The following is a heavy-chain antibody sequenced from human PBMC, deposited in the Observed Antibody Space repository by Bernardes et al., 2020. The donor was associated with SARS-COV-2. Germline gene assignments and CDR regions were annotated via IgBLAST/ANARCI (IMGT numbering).Heavy chain of an antibody. D-gene: IGHD1-26*01. J-gene: IGHJ1*01. Sequence: GGSLRLSCAASGFTFSGSIIHWVRQASGKGLEWVGRIRDKANSYATAYAASVRGRFTVSRDDSKNTAYLQMNSLKNEDTAVYYCYSSSGRPDHWGPGTLVTVSS. CDR3: YSSSGRPDH. V-gene: IGHV3-73*01. CDR1: GFTFSGSI. CDR2: IRDKANSYAT.